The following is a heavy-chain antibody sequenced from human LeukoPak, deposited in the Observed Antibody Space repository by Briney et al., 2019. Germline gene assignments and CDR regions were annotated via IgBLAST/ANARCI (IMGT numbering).Heavy chain of an antibody. D-gene: IGHD2-8*02. V-gene: IGHV3-30*02. CDR1: GFNFSSFG. Sequence: GGSLRLSCAASGFNFSSFGMHWVRQAPGEGLEWVAYIGYTGTNTYYADSVKGRFTISRDNSKNTVHLQMNSLRAADTALYSCARYITGKYYIAYWGQGTRVSVFS. CDR2: IGYTGTNT. CDR3: ARYITGKYYIAY. J-gene: IGHJ4*02.